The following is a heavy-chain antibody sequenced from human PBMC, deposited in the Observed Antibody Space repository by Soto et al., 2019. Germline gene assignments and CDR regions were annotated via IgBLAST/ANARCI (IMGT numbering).Heavy chain of an antibody. J-gene: IGHJ3*02. Sequence: PSETLSLTCTVSGGSISSGDYYWSWIRQPPGKGLEWIGYIYYSGSTYYNPSLKSRVTISVGTSKNQFSLKLSSVTAADTAVYYCAGDGSSGSNYANDAFDIWGQGTMVTVSS. CDR3: AGDGSSGSNYANDAFDI. V-gene: IGHV4-30-4*01. D-gene: IGHD3-22*01. CDR2: IYYSGST. CDR1: GGSISSGDYY.